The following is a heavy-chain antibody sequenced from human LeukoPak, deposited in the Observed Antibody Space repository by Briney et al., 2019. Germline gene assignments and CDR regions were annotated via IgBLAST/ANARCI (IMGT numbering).Heavy chain of an antibody. J-gene: IGHJ4*02. D-gene: IGHD2-2*02. CDR1: GYTFTGYD. Sequence: ASMKVSCKASGYTFTGYDMHWVRQAPGQGLEWMGWINPNSGGTNYAQKFQGRVTMTRDTSISTAYMELSRLRSDDTAVYFCARTYCSSTSCYKDGSDYWGQGTLVTVSS. CDR3: ARTYCSSTSCYKDGSDY. V-gene: IGHV1-2*02. CDR2: INPNSGGT.